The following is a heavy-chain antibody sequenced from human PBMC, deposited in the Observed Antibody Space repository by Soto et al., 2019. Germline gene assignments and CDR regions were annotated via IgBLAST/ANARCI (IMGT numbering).Heavy chain of an antibody. CDR3: ARPLPSNYYDSSSGALDAFDI. CDR2: ISAYNGNT. V-gene: IGHV1-18*01. J-gene: IGHJ3*02. Sequence: ASVKVSCKASGYTFTSYGISWVRQAPGQGLEWMGWISAYNGNTNYAQKLQGRVTMTTDTSTSTAYMELRSLRSDDTAVYYCARPLPSNYYDSSSGALDAFDIWGQGTMVTVSS. D-gene: IGHD3-22*01. CDR1: GYTFTSYG.